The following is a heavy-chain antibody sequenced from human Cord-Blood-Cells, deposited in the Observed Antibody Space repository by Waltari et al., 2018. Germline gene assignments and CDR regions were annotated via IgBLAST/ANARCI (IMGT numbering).Heavy chain of an antibody. CDR2: INPNSGGT. Sequence: QVQLVQSGAEVKKPGASVKVSCKASGYTFTGYYMHWVRQAPGQGLEWMGWINPNSGGTNYAQKLQGWVTMTRDTSISTAYMELSRLRSDDTAVYYCAREGGELGRAFDIWGQGTMVTVSS. V-gene: IGHV1-2*04. J-gene: IGHJ3*02. CDR3: AREGGELGRAFDI. D-gene: IGHD7-27*01. CDR1: GYTFTGYY.